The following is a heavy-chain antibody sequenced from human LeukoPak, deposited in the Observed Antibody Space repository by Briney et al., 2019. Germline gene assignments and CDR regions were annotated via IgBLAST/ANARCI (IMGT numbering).Heavy chain of an antibody. CDR1: GYTFTSYY. J-gene: IGHJ4*02. CDR2: INPSGGST. CDR3: ARDRVPYGDYVGGLAY. V-gene: IGHV1-46*01. Sequence: ASVKVSCKASGYTFTSYYMHWVRQAPGQGLEWMGIINPSGGSTSYAQKFQDRVTMTRDTSTSTVYMELSSLRSEDTAVYYCARDRVPYGDYVGGLAYWGQGTLVTVSS. D-gene: IGHD4-17*01.